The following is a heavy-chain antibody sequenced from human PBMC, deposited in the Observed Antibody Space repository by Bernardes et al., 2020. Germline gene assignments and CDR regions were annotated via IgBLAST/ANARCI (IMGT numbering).Heavy chain of an antibody. V-gene: IGHV1-69*13. CDR2: IIPIFGTA. Sequence: SVKVSCKASGGTFSSYAISWVRQAPGQGLEWMGGIIPIFGTANYAQKFQGRVTITADESTSTAYMELSSLRSEDTAVYYCARTQSYYYDSSGYAHYYYYYYMDVWGKGTTVTVSS. J-gene: IGHJ6*03. CDR3: ARTQSYYYDSSGYAHYYYYYYMDV. D-gene: IGHD3-22*01. CDR1: GGTFSSYA.